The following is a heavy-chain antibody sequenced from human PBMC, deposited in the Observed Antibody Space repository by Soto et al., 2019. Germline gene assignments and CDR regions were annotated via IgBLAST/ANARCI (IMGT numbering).Heavy chain of an antibody. V-gene: IGHV3-23*01. CDR1: EFTFSNYA. Sequence: EVQLLESGGGLVQPGGSLRLSCAASEFTFSNYAMSWVRQAPGKGLEWVSAISYGGGTTYYADSVKGRFTISRDNSNNTLYLQMNSLRAEDTAVYYCATTPGYYYDSTGYHFDYWGQGTLVTVSS. D-gene: IGHD3-22*01. CDR3: ATTPGYYYDSTGYHFDY. CDR2: ISYGGGTT. J-gene: IGHJ4*02.